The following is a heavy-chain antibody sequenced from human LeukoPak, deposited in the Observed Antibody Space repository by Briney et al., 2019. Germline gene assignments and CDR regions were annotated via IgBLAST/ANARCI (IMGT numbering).Heavy chain of an antibody. V-gene: IGHV3-7*01. D-gene: IGHD6-19*01. CDR2: INQDGSGK. CDR1: GFTFSSYW. J-gene: IGHJ4*02. Sequence: GGSLRLSCAASGFTFSSYWMSWVRQAPGKGLEWVANINQDGSGKYYVDSVKGRFTISRDNAKNSLYLQMNSLRAEDTAVYYCASEHVAVPGENWGQGTLVTVSS. CDR3: ASEHVAVPGEN.